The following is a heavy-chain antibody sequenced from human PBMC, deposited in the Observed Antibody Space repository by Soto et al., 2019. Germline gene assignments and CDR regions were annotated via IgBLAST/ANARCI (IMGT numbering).Heavy chain of an antibody. D-gene: IGHD1-20*01. J-gene: IGHJ6*02. CDR3: ARRITGTTWGPYYYYGMDV. V-gene: IGHV1-69*13. CDR2: IIPIFGTA. Sequence: GASVKVSCKASGGTFSSYAISWVRQAPGQGLEWMGGIIPIFGTANYAQKFQGRVTITADESTSTAYMELSSLRSEDTAVYYCARRITGTTWGPYYYYGMDVWGQGTTVTVSS. CDR1: GGTFSSYA.